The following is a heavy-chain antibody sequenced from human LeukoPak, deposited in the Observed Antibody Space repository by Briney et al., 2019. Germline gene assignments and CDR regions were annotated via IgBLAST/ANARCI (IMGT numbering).Heavy chain of an antibody. Sequence: GGSLRLSCAASGFTFSSYWMSWVRQAPGKGLEWVANIKQDGSEKYYVDSVKGRFTISRDNSKNSLYLQMNSLRAEDTALYYCAKDIRGSTSWYGLDYWGQGTLVTVSS. V-gene: IGHV3-7*03. CDR2: IKQDGSEK. D-gene: IGHD6-13*01. CDR1: GFTFSSYW. J-gene: IGHJ4*02. CDR3: AKDIRGSTSWYGLDY.